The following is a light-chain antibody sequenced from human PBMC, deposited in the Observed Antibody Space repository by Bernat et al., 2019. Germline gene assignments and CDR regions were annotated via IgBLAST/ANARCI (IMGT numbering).Light chain of an antibody. Sequence: QSALIQPPSASGSPGQSVTISCTGTSSDVGGYNYVSWYQQHPGKAHKLMIYEVSKRPSGVPDRFSGSTSGNTASLTVSGLQAEDEADYYCSSYAGSNNLKVFGGGTKLTAL. CDR1: SSDVGGYNY. V-gene: IGLV2-8*01. J-gene: IGLJ3*02. CDR3: SSYAGSNNLKV. CDR2: EVS.